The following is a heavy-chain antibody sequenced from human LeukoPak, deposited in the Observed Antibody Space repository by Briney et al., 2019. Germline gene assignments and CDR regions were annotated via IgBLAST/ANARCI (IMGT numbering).Heavy chain of an antibody. Sequence: GASVKVSCKASGYTFTGCYMHWVRQAPGQGLEWMGGINTNSGGTNYAQKFQGRVTITRDTSISTAYMELSRLRSDDTAVYYCASYPQLGYCGGGSCYNYWGQGNLVTVSS. CDR3: ASYPQLGYCGGGSCYNY. J-gene: IGHJ4*02. CDR1: GYTFTGCY. CDR2: INTNSGGT. D-gene: IGHD2-15*01. V-gene: IGHV1-2*02.